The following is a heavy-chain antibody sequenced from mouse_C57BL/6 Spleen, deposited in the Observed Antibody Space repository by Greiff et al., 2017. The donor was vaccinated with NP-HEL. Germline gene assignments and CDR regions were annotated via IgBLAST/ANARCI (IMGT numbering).Heavy chain of an antibody. J-gene: IGHJ2*01. CDR3: ARLDGSSYFDY. D-gene: IGHD1-1*01. Sequence: VQRVESGPELVKPGASVKISCKASGYAFSSSWMNWVKQRPGKGLEWIGRLYPGDGDTNYNGKFKGKATLTADKSSSTAYMQLSSMTSEDSAVYYCARLDGSSYFDYWGQGTTLTVSS. CDR1: GYAFSSSW. CDR2: LYPGDGDT. V-gene: IGHV1-82*01.